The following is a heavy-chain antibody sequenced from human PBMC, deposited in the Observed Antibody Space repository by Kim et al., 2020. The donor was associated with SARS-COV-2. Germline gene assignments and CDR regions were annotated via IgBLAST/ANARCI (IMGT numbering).Heavy chain of an antibody. D-gene: IGHD3-22*01. Sequence: YAAPVKGRFTISRDDSKNTLYLQMNSPKTEDTAVYYCTTAPAGWLFINDYWGQGTLVTVSS. J-gene: IGHJ4*02. CDR3: TTAPAGWLFINDY. V-gene: IGHV3-15*01.